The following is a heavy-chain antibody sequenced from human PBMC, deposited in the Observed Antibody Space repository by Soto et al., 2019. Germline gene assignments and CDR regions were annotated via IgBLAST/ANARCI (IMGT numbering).Heavy chain of an antibody. J-gene: IGHJ4*02. CDR3: AREKSGDYDD. D-gene: IGHD2-15*01. Sequence: QVQLVQSGAEVKKPGASVKVSCKASGYTFTSYDINWVRQATGQGLEWMGWMNPNSGNTGYAEKLQGRVTMNRNTSISTAYMELSSQRAEDTAVYYCAREKSGDYDDWGQGTMVTVSS. V-gene: IGHV1-8*01. CDR1: GYTFTSYD. CDR2: MNPNSGNT.